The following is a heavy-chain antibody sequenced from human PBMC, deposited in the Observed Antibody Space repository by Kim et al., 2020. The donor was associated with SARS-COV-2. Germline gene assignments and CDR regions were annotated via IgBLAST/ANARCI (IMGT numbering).Heavy chain of an antibody. CDR3: ASSIWFGELH. J-gene: IGHJ4*02. Sequence: TQSSSDSVKGRFTISRDNAKSSLYLQMNSLRDEDTAVYYCASSIWFGELHWGQGTLVTVSS. CDR2: TQ. D-gene: IGHD3-10*01. V-gene: IGHV3-48*02.